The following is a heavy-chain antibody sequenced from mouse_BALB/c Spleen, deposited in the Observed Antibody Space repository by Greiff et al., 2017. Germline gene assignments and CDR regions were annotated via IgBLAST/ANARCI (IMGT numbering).Heavy chain of an antibody. V-gene: IGHV3-6*02. D-gene: IGHD2-14*01. Sequence: EVKLQESGPGLVKPSQSLSLTCSVTGYSITSGYYWNWIRQFPGNKLEWMGYISYDGSNNYNPSLKNRISITRDTSKNQFFLKLNSVTTEDTATYYCARGIAYYRYDGYFDVWGAGTTVTVSS. J-gene: IGHJ1*01. CDR3: ARGIAYYRYDGYFDV. CDR2: ISYDGSN. CDR1: GYSITSGYY.